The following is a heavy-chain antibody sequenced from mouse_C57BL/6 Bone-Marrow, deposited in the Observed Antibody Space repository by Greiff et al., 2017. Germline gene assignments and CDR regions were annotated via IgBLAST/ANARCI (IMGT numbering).Heavy chain of an antibody. CDR3: ARWRPYYFDY. Sequence: QVQLQQPGAELVRPGSSVKLSCKASGYTFTSYWMDWVKQRPGQGLEWIGNIYPSDSETHYNQKFKDKATLTVDKSSSTAYMQLSSLTSEDSAVYYGARWRPYYFDYWGQGTTLTVSS. V-gene: IGHV1-61*01. CDR1: GYTFTSYW. J-gene: IGHJ2*01. CDR2: IYPSDSET.